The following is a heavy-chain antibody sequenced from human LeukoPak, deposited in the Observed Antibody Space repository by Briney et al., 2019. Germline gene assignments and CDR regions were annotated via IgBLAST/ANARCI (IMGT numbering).Heavy chain of an antibody. V-gene: IGHV1-24*01. J-gene: IGHJ4*02. CDR2: FDPEVGET. D-gene: IGHD3-10*01. Sequence: ASVKVSCKVSGYTLTELSMHWVRQAPGKGLWWMGGFDPEVGETIYAQKFQGRVTMTEDTSTDTAYMGLSSLRSEDTAVYYCATDPYGSGFDYWGQGTLVTASS. CDR1: GYTLTELS. CDR3: ATDPYGSGFDY.